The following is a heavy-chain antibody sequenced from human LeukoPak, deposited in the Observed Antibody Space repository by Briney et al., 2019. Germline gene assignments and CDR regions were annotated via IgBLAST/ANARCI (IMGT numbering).Heavy chain of an antibody. CDR1: GFTFDDYA. CDR2: ISWNSGSI. J-gene: IGHJ5*02. Sequence: PGGSLRLSCAASGFTFDDYAMHWVRQAPGKGLEWVSGISWNSGSIGYADSVKGRFTISRDNAKNSLYLQMNSLRAEDTAVYYCARAYTNTWNFDGFDPWGQGTLVTVSS. V-gene: IGHV3-9*01. D-gene: IGHD1-1*01. CDR3: ARAYTNTWNFDGFDP.